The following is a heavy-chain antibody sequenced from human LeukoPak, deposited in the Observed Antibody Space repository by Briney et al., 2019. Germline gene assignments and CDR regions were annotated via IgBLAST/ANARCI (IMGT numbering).Heavy chain of an antibody. J-gene: IGHJ4*02. D-gene: IGHD5-18*01. CDR2: ISGSGGST. CDR3: AKDRYSYAFEYSDS. CDR1: GFTFSSYA. V-gene: IGHV3-23*01. Sequence: GALRLSCAASGFTFSSYAMSWVRQAPGKGLEWVSAISGSGGSTYYADFVKGRFTISRDNSKNTLSLLLSSLRAEDTAVYYCAKDRYSYAFEYSDSWGQGTLVTVSS.